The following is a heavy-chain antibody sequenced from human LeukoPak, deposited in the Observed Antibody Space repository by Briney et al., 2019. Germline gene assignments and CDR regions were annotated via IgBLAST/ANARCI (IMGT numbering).Heavy chain of an antibody. V-gene: IGHV4-31*03. D-gene: IGHD6-25*01. CDR3: AKSHRAAVYFFDY. CDR2: IYYSGST. J-gene: IGHJ4*02. Sequence: TLSLTCTVSGVSITSDGYYWSWIRQHPERGLEWIGYIYYSGSTYYNPSLKSRVLISRDTSKNQFSLELSSVTAADTAVYYCAKSHRAAVYFFDYWGQGTLITVSS. CDR1: GVSITSDGYY.